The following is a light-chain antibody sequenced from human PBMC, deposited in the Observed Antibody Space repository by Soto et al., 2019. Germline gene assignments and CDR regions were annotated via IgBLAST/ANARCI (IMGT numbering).Light chain of an antibody. Sequence: DIQMTQSPSTLSASVGDRVSITCRASQSVDKALAWYQQRAGKAPKVLIYMASRLESGVPSRFSGSGSGTECTLTITNLQPEDLATYYCQHHISYPRTFGQGTKVQIK. CDR3: QHHISYPRT. V-gene: IGKV1-5*03. CDR1: QSVDKA. J-gene: IGKJ1*01. CDR2: MAS.